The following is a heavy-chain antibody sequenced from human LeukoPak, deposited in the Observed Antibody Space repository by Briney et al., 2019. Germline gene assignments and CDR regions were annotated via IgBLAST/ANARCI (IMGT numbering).Heavy chain of an antibody. D-gene: IGHD3-10*01. CDR1: GFTFDDYA. V-gene: IGHV3-9*03. CDR2: ISWNSGSI. Sequence: GGSLRLTCAASGFTFDDYAMHWVRQAPGKGLEWVSGISWNSGSIGYADSVKGRFTISRDNAKNSLYLQMNSLRAEDMALYYCAKASIYGYYFDYWGQGTLVTVSS. J-gene: IGHJ4*02. CDR3: AKASIYGYYFDY.